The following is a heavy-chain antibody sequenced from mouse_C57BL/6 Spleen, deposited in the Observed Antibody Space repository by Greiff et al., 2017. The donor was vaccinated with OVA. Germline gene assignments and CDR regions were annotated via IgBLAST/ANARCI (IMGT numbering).Heavy chain of an antibody. Sequence: VKVVESGAELVKPGASVKISCKASGYTFTDYYINWVKQRPGQGLEWIGKIGPGSGSTYYNEKFKGKATLTADKSSSTAYMQLSSLTSEDSAVYFCARCYGNYDATYAMDYWGQGTSVTVSS. D-gene: IGHD2-1*01. V-gene: IGHV1-77*01. CDR1: GYTFTDYY. J-gene: IGHJ4*01. CDR2: IGPGSGST. CDR3: ARCYGNYDATYAMDY.